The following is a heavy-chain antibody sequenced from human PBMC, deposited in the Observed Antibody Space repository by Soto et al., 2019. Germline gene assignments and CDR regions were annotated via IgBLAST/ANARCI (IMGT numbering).Heavy chain of an antibody. CDR3: ARIRITMVRGVIMENWFDP. V-gene: IGHV4-39*01. Sequence: SETLSLTCTVSGGSISSSSYYWGWIRQPPGKGLEWIGSIYYSGSTYYNPSLKSRVTISVDTSKNQFSLKLSSVTAADTAVYYCARIRITMVRGVIMENWFDPWGQGTLVTVSS. D-gene: IGHD3-10*01. CDR2: IYYSGST. J-gene: IGHJ5*02. CDR1: GGSISSSSYY.